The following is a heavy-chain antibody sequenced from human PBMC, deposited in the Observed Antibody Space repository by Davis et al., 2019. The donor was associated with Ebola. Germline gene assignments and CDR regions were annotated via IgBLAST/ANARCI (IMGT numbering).Heavy chain of an antibody. V-gene: IGHV3-23*01. CDR2: ISGSGGST. Sequence: GGSLRLSCAASGLTLGTYAMSWVRQAPGKGLEWVSAISGSGGSTYYADSVKGRFTISRDNSKNTLYLQMNSLRAEDTAVYYCASHNRETAVVGAIYSWFDPWGQGTLVTVSS. CDR3: ASHNRETAVVGAIYSWFDP. J-gene: IGHJ5*02. CDR1: GLTLGTYA. D-gene: IGHD1-26*01.